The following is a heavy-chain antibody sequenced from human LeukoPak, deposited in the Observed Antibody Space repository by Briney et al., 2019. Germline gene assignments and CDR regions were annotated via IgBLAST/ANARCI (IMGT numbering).Heavy chain of an antibody. CDR2: IYYSGST. J-gene: IGHJ4*02. V-gene: IGHV4-59*08. Sequence: PSETLSLTCTVSGGSISSYYWSWIRQPPGKGLEWIGYIYYSGSTNYNPSLKSRVTISVDTSKNQFSLKLSSVTAADTAVYYCARHPSSLYYFDYWGQGTLVTVSS. CDR3: ARHPSSLYYFDY. CDR1: GGSISSYY. D-gene: IGHD6-6*01.